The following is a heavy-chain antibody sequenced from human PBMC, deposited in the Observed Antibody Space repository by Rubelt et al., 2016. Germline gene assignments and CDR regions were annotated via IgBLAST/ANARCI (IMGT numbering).Heavy chain of an antibody. CDR3: ARDQGDSGRRRADAFDI. CDR2: ISYDGSNK. J-gene: IGHJ3*02. Sequence: RSLRLSCAASGFTFSSYAMHWVRQAPGKGLEWVAVISYDGSNKYYADSVKGRFTISRDNSKNTLYLQMNSLRAEDTAVYYCARDQGDSGRRRADAFDIWGQGTMVTVSS. CDR1: GFTFSSYA. D-gene: IGHD1-26*01. V-gene: IGHV3-30*04.